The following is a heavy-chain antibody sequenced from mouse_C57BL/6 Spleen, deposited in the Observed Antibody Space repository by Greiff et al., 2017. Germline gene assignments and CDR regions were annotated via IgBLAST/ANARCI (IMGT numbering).Heavy chain of an antibody. CDR2: ISYDGSN. CDR3: AKGYDYSGCAY. CDR1: GYSITSGYY. J-gene: IGHJ3*01. Sequence: EVQLQESGPGLVKPSQSLSLTCSVTGYSITSGYYWNWIRQFPGNNLEWMGYISYDGSNNYNPSLKNRISITRDTSKNQFFLKLNSVTTEDTATYYCAKGYDYSGCAYWGQGTLVTVSA. D-gene: IGHD2-4*01. V-gene: IGHV3-6*01.